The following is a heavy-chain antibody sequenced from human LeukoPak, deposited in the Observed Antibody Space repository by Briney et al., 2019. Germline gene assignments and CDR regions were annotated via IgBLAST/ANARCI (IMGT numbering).Heavy chain of an antibody. CDR3: AREEGFDY. Sequence: GSLRLSCVASGITSSNYGMHWVRQAPGKGLEWVSSISSSSSYIYYADSVKGRFTISRDNAKNSLYLQMNSLRAEDTAGYYCAREEGFDYWGQGTLVTVSS. J-gene: IGHJ4*02. V-gene: IGHV3-21*01. CDR2: ISSSSSYI. CDR1: GITSSNYG.